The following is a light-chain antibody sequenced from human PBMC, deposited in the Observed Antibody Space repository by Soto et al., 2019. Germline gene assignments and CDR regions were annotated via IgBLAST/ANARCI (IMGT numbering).Light chain of an antibody. CDR3: QSYDSSLSGVV. Sequence: QSVLTQPPSVSGAPGQRVTISCTGSSSNIGAGYDVHWYQQLPGTAPRLLIYGNSNRPSWVPDRFSGSKSGTSASLAITGLQAEDEADYCCQSYDSSLSGVVFGGGTKLTVL. V-gene: IGLV1-40*01. CDR1: SSNIGAGYD. CDR2: GNS. J-gene: IGLJ2*01.